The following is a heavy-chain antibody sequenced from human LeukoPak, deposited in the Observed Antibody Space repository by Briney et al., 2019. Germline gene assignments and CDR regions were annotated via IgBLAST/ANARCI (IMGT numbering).Heavy chain of an antibody. CDR1: GFSFSYYD. D-gene: IGHD3-10*01. V-gene: IGHV3-30*02. J-gene: IGHJ4*02. CDR2: IRYDGSNK. CDR3: AKYGTTAFLWLGDFDY. Sequence: GGSLRLSCAASGFSFSYYDMHWVRQVPGKGLEWVAFIRYDGSNKYYEDSVMGRFTISRDNSKNTLYLQMNSLTSEDTAVYYCAKYGTTAFLWLGDFDYWGQGTLVTVSS.